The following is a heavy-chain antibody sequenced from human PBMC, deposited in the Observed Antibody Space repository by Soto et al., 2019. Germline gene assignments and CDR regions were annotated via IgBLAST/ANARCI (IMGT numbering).Heavy chain of an antibody. V-gene: IGHV1-18*01. CDR3: ARAIAAVGYYDYGMDV. Sequence: ASVKVSCKASGYTFTSYGISWVRQAPGQGLEWMGWISAYNGNTNYAQKLQGRVTMTTDTSTSTAYMELRSLRSDDTAVYYCARAIAAVGYYDYGMDVWGQGTTVTVSS. J-gene: IGHJ6*02. D-gene: IGHD6-13*01. CDR2: ISAYNGNT. CDR1: GYTFTSYG.